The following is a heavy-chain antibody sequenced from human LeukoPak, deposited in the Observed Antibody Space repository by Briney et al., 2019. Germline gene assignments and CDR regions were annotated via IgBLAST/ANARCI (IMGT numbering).Heavy chain of an antibody. D-gene: IGHD2-2*01. CDR2: IYTSGST. V-gene: IGHV4-4*07. CDR3: ARARRPYCSSTSCRPLYYYYGMDV. Sequence: SETLSLTCTVSGGSISSYYWSWIRQPAGKGLEWIGRIYTSGSTNYNPSLKSRVTISVDTSKNQFSLKLSSVTAADTAVYYCARARRPYCSSTSCRPLYYYYGMDVGGQGTTVTVSS. CDR1: GGSISSYY. J-gene: IGHJ6*02.